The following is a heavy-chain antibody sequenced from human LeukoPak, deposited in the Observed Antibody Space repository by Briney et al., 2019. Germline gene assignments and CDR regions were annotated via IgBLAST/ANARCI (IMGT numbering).Heavy chain of an antibody. CDR3: ARELDPGSNWNGYFDY. J-gene: IGHJ4*02. CDR1: GFTFSSYG. Sequence: GGSLRLSCAASGFTFSSYGMHWVRQAPGKGLEWVAVIWYDGSNKYYADSVKGRFTISRDNSKNTLYLQMNSLRAEDTAVYYCARELDPGSNWNGYFDYWGQGTLVTVSS. V-gene: IGHV3-33*01. CDR2: IWYDGSNK. D-gene: IGHD1-1*01.